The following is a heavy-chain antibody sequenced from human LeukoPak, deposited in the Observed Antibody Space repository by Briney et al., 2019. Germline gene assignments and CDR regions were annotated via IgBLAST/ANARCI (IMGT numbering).Heavy chain of an antibody. J-gene: IGHJ6*03. V-gene: IGHV1-69*05. CDR3: ASSLAPPRRYYYYYYMDV. Sequence: GASVKVPCKASGGTFSSYAISWVRQAPGQGLEWMGGIIPIFGTANYAQKFQGRVTITTDESTSTAYMELSSLRSEDTAVYYCASSLAPPRRYYYYYYMDVWGKGTTVTVSS. CDR1: GGTFSSYA. CDR2: IIPIFGTA.